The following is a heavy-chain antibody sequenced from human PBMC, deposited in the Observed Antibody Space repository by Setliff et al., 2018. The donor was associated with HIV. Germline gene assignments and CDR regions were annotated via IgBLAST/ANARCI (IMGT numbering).Heavy chain of an antibody. CDR1: GGSISSGSYYW. D-gene: IGHD6-19*01. V-gene: IGHV4-4*02. CDR3: ARGRKKTLAVSGTRYFDF. CDR2: IYHSEYT. Sequence: SETLSLTCSVSGGSISSGSYYWWSWVRQPPGKGLEWIGEIYHSEYTNYNTSLKSRVSMSVDKSKNQFSVKLTSVHAAAMGVYYCARGRKKTLAVSGTRYFDFWGQGTLVTVSS. J-gene: IGHJ4*02.